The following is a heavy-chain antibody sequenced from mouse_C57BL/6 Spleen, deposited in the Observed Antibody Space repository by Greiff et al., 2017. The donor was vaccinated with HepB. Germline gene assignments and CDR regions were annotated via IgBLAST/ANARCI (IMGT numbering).Heavy chain of an antibody. CDR3: ARDYGSSRGWFAY. CDR1: GYTFTSYW. D-gene: IGHD1-1*01. Sequence: QVQLQQPGAELVRPGTSVKLSCKASGYTFTSYWMHWVKQRPGQGLEWIGVIDPSDSYTNYNQKFKGKATLTVDTSSSTAYMQLSSLTSEDSAVYYCARDYGSSRGWFAYWGQGTLVTVSA. CDR2: IDPSDSYT. J-gene: IGHJ3*01. V-gene: IGHV1-59*01.